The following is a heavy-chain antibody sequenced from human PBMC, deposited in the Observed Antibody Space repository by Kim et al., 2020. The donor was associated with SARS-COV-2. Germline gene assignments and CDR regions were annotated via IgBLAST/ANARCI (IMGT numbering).Heavy chain of an antibody. CDR3: ARADYGGNMYYYYGMDV. Sequence: VKGRFTSSRENAKNSLYLQLNSLRAGDTAVYYCARADYGGNMYYYYGMDVWGQGTTVTVSS. V-gene: IGHV3-13*01. J-gene: IGHJ6*02. D-gene: IGHD4-17*01.